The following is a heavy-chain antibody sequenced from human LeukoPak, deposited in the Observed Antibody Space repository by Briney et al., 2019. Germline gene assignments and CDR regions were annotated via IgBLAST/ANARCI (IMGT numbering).Heavy chain of an antibody. Sequence: GASVKVSCKASGYIFTSYGISWVRQAPGQGLEWMGGIIPIFGTANYAQKFQGRVTITADESTSTAYMELSSLRSEDTAVYYCARDLTVTSILWFDPWGQGTLVTVSS. CDR1: GYIFTSYG. J-gene: IGHJ5*02. D-gene: IGHD4-17*01. CDR2: IIPIFGTA. V-gene: IGHV1-69*13. CDR3: ARDLTVTSILWFDP.